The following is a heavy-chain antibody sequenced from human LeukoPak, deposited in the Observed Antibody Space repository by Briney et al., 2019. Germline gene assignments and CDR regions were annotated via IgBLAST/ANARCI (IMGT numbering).Heavy chain of an antibody. CDR2: IKQDGSEK. CDR3: ARAAAAGTWRYYFDY. V-gene: IGHV3-7*01. CDR1: GFTFSSYE. J-gene: IGHJ4*02. D-gene: IGHD6-13*01. Sequence: PGGSLRLSCAASGFTFSSYEMNWVRQAPGKGLEWVANIKQDGSEKYYVDSVKGRFTISRDNAKNSLYLQMNSLRAEDTAVYYCARAAAAGTWRYYFDYWGQGTLVTVSS.